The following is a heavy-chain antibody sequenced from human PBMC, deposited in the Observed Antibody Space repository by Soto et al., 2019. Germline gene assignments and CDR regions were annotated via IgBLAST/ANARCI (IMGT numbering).Heavy chain of an antibody. CDR2: IVVGSGHT. CDR3: AADDMTMVF. J-gene: IGHJ4*02. V-gene: IGHV1-58*01. D-gene: IGHD2-8*01. Sequence: ASVKVSCKASGFTFTNSAVQWVRQARGQRLEWIGWIVVGSGHTNYAQKFQERVTITRDLSTSTAYMEVSSLRPEDTAVHYCAADDMTMVFWGQGTLVTVSS. CDR1: GFTFTNSA.